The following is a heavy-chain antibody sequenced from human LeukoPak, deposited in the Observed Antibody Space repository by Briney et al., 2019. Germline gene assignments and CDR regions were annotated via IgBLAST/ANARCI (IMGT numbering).Heavy chain of an antibody. CDR2: ISGSGGST. CDR1: GFTFSSYA. V-gene: IGHV3-23*01. Sequence: PGGSLRLSCAASGFTFSSYAMSWVRQAPGKGLEWVSAISGSGGSTYYADSVKGRFTISRDNSKNTLYLQMNSLRAEDTAVYYCAKVPRVVVVAATLFDYWGQGTLVTVSS. D-gene: IGHD2-15*01. CDR3: AKVPRVVVVAATLFDY. J-gene: IGHJ4*02.